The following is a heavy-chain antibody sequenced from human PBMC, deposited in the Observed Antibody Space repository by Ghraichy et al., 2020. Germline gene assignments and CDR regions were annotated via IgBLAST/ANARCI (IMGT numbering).Heavy chain of an antibody. CDR2: IYYDGTNK. D-gene: IGHD3-22*01. CDR3: ARAHNYYETSGYYSENYFFDQ. CDR1: GFTFSNYG. J-gene: IGHJ4*02. Sequence: GGSLRLSCAASGFTFSNYGMHWVRQAPGRGLEWVAVIYYDGTNKYYGEAVKGRFTISRDNSKSTLYLQMNSLRDEDTAVYYCARAHNYYETSGYYSENYFFDQWGQGTLVAVST. V-gene: IGHV3-30*12.